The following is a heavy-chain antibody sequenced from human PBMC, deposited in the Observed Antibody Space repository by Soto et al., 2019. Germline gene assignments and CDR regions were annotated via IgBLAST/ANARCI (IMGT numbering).Heavy chain of an antibody. J-gene: IGHJ2*01. CDR2: IYYNGNT. CDR3: AREGRRRAMVRGVIKSSYWYFDL. D-gene: IGHD3-10*01. Sequence: SETLSLTCTVTGDSISSYYHSWIRQSPGKGLEWIGYIYYNGNTNYNPSLKSRVTISVDTSKSQVSLKLRSLTAADTAVYYCAREGRRRAMVRGVIKSSYWYFDLWGRGTLVTVSS. V-gene: IGHV4-59*01. CDR1: GDSISSYY.